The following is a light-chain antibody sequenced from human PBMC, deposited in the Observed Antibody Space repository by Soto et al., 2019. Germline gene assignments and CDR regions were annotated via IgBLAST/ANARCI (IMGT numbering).Light chain of an antibody. J-gene: IGKJ1*01. CDR1: QSVSSRY. V-gene: IGKV3-20*01. Sequence: EIGLTQSPGTLSLSPGERATISCRASQSVSSRYLAWYKQKPGQAPRLIIYGASSRATGIPDRVSCSGSGTEFTLTISRLAPEDFEVYYCQQYGRSPKTFGQGTKVDIK. CDR2: GAS. CDR3: QQYGRSPKT.